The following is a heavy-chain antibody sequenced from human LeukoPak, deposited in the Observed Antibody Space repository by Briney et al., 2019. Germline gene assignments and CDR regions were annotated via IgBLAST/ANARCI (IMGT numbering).Heavy chain of an antibody. V-gene: IGHV4-38-2*02. Sequence: PSKTLSLTCTVSGYSISSGYYWGWIRQPPGKGLEWIGSIYDSGTTYYNPSLKSRVTISVDTSKNQFSLRLNSVAAADTAVYYCARDWYPPGLRGHHDAFDIWGQGTMVTVSS. CDR3: ARDWYPPGLRGHHDAFDI. D-gene: IGHD4-17*01. J-gene: IGHJ3*02. CDR2: IYDSGTT. CDR1: GYSISSGYY.